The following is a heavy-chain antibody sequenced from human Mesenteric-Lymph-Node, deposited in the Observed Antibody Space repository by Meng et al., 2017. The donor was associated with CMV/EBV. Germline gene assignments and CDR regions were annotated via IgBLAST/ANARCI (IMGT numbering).Heavy chain of an antibody. CDR3: ARGASSSWYVFVY. J-gene: IGHJ4*02. CDR2: TYYGSKWYD. D-gene: IGHD6-13*01. CDR1: GDTVSSHSVA. Sequence: SQTLSLTCAISGDTVSSHSVAWNWIRQSPSRGLEWLGRTYYGSKWYDDYADSVKGRISIDADTSKNQVSLQLNSVTPEDTAVYYCARGASSSWYVFVYWGQGTCHRLL. V-gene: IGHV6-1*01.